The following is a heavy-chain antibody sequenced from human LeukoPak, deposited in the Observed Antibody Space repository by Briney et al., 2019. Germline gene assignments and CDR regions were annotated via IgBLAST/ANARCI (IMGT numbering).Heavy chain of an antibody. V-gene: IGHV3-30-3*01. Sequence: PGRSLRLSCAASGFTFSSYAMHWVRQAPGKGLEWVAVISYDGSNKHYADSVKGRFTISRDNSKNTLYLQMNSLRAEDTAVYYCARGADYDILTGYRTLNPIDYWGQGALVTVSS. J-gene: IGHJ4*02. CDR2: ISYDGSNK. CDR1: GFTFSSYA. D-gene: IGHD3-9*01. CDR3: ARGADYDILTGYRTLNPIDY.